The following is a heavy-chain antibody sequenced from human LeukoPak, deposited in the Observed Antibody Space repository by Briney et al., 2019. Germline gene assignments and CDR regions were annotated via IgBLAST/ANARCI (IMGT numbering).Heavy chain of an antibody. D-gene: IGHD2-15*01. J-gene: IGHJ6*03. CDR2: MNPNGGNT. Sequence: GASVKVSCKASGYTFTSFDMNWVRQATGQGLEWMGWMNPNGGNTGYAQKFQGRVTMTRNTSISTAYMELSSLRSEDTAVYYCARGLRYCSGGRCYFSPPYYYYMDVWGKGTTVTISS. V-gene: IGHV1-8*01. CDR1: GYTFTSFD. CDR3: ARGLRYCSGGRCYFSPPYYYYMDV.